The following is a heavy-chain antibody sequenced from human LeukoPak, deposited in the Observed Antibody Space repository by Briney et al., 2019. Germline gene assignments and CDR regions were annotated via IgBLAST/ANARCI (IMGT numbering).Heavy chain of an antibody. CDR1: GGSISSSSYY. CDR3: ARVLGRGGYAYFDY. J-gene: IGHJ4*02. D-gene: IGHD5-12*01. Sequence: PSETLSLTCTVSGGSISSSSYYWGWIRQPPGKGLEWIGSIYYSGSTYYNPSLKSRVTISVDTSKNQFSLKLSSVTAADTAVYYCARVLGRGGYAYFDYWGQGTLATVSS. V-gene: IGHV4-39*01. CDR2: IYYSGST.